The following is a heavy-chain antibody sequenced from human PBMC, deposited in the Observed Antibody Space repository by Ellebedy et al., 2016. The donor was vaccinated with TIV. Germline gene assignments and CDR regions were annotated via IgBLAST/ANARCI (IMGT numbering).Heavy chain of an antibody. D-gene: IGHD6-19*01. Sequence: GGSLRLSXAASGFYFGDYWMSWIRKAPGRGLEGVANIEEDGREKNYVDSVRGRFTISRDNAKNSLYLQMSSLRAEDTAVYYCARDGSIAVDGTSDYWGQGTLVTVSS. CDR2: IEEDGREK. CDR1: GFYFGDYW. CDR3: ARDGSIAVDGTSDY. V-gene: IGHV3-7*01. J-gene: IGHJ4*02.